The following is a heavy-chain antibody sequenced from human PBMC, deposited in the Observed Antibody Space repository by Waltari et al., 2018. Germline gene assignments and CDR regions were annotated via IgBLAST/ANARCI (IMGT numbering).Heavy chain of an antibody. Sequence: QVQLVQSGAEVEKPGSSVKVSCKASGGTFSSYAISWVRQYPGQVLEWMGGIIPIFGTANYAQKFQGRVTITADESTSTAYMELSSLRSEDTAVYYCAREHIYSGYDGHAFDIWGQGTMVTVSS. CDR1: GGTFSSYA. V-gene: IGHV1-69*13. D-gene: IGHD5-12*01. CDR2: IIPIFGTA. J-gene: IGHJ3*02. CDR3: AREHIYSGYDGHAFDI.